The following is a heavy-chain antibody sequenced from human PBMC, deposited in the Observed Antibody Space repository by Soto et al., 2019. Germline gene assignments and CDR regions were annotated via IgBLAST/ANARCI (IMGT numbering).Heavy chain of an antibody. CDR1: GGTFSSYA. CDR3: ARDLVAAMIGLFDP. J-gene: IGHJ5*02. Sequence: QVQLVQSGAEVKKPGTSVKVSCKASGGTFSSYAISWVRQAPGQGLEWMGGIIPIFGTANYAQKFQGRVTITADEATSTAYMELSSLRSEDTAVYYCARDLVAAMIGLFDPWVQGTLVTVSS. CDR2: IIPIFGTA. D-gene: IGHD2-15*01. V-gene: IGHV1-69*01.